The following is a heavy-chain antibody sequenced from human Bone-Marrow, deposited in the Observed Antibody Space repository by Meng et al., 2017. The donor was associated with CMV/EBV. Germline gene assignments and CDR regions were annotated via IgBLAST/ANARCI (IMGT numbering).Heavy chain of an antibody. CDR1: GYTFTGYY. Sequence: ASVKVSCKAAGYTFTGYYIHWVRQAPGQGLEWMGWINPHSGGTKYAQSFQGRVTMTRDTSTSTVSMELSGLRSDDTAVYFCAKNGRGYSYGLYAMEVWGQGNTVTVSS. CDR2: INPHSGGT. V-gene: IGHV1-2*02. CDR3: AKNGRGYSYGLYAMEV. J-gene: IGHJ6*02. D-gene: IGHD5-18*01.